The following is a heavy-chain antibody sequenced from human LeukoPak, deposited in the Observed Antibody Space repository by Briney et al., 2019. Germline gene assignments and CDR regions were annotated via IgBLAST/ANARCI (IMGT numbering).Heavy chain of an antibody. CDR3: AKDTGSSSWYYFDY. CDR2: ISNSGNTI. V-gene: IGHV3-11*01. J-gene: IGHJ4*02. CDR1: GFTFSDYY. D-gene: IGHD6-13*01. Sequence: GGSLRLSCAASGFTFSDYYMSWIRQAPGKGLGWVSYISNSGNTIYYADSVKGRFTISRDNAKNSLYLQMNSLRAEDTALYYCAKDTGSSSWYYFDYWGQGTLVTVSS.